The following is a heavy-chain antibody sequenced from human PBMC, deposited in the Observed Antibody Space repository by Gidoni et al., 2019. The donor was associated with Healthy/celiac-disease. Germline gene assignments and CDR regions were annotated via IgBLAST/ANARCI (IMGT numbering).Heavy chain of an antibody. CDR2: INHSGST. V-gene: IGHV4-34*01. Sequence: QVQLQQWGAGLLKPSETLSLPCAVYGGSFSGYYWSWIRQPPGKGLEWIGEINHSGSTNYNPSLKSRVTISVDTSKNQFSLKLSSVTAADTAVYYCARLRSKRYYYDSSGYSTYYYYDYGMDVWGQGTTVTVSS. J-gene: IGHJ6*02. CDR1: GGSFSGYY. D-gene: IGHD3-22*01. CDR3: ARLRSKRYYYDSSGYSTYYYYDYGMDV.